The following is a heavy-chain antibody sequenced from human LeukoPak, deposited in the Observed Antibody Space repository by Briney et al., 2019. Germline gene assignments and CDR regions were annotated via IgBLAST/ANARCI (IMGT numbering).Heavy chain of an antibody. CDR2: INNSGST. CDR1: GGSFSGYY. J-gene: IGHJ3*02. CDR3: ARGRRGTMIVVVTSIAFDI. D-gene: IGHD3-22*01. Sequence: PSETLSLTCAVYGGSFSGYYWCWIRQPPGKGLEWIGEINNSGSTNYNPSLKSRVTISVDTSKNQFSLKLSSVTAADTAVYYCARGRRGTMIVVVTSIAFDIWGQGTMVTVSS. V-gene: IGHV4-34*01.